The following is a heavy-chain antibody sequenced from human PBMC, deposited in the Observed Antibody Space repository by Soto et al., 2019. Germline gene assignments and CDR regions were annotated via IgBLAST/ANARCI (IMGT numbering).Heavy chain of an antibody. CDR1: GFTFSSYA. V-gene: IGHV3-23*01. J-gene: IGHJ6*02. CDR3: AKDPILNYYGSGSFDYYYYYGMDV. D-gene: IGHD3-10*01. Sequence: GGSLRLSCAASGFTFSSYAMSWVRQAPGKGLEWVSAISGSGGSTYYADSVKGRFTISRDNSKNTLYLQMNSLRAKDTAVYYCAKDPILNYYGSGSFDYYYYYGMDVWGQGTTVTVSS. CDR2: ISGSGGST.